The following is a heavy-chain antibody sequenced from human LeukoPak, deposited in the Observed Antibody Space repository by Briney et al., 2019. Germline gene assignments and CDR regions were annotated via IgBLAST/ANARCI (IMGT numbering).Heavy chain of an antibody. CDR2: LYPGVTT. D-gene: IGHD3-22*01. Sequence: PSETLSLTCTVSGGPIYSYYWSWIRQTAGKGLEWIGRLYPGVTTNYNPSLKSRVTMSVDTSKQQFALKLSAVTAADTAVYYCARMKPYDSTGYSPGHYMDVWGKGTTVTVSS. CDR3: ARMKPYDSTGYSPGHYMDV. CDR1: GGPIYSYY. V-gene: IGHV4-4*07. J-gene: IGHJ6*03.